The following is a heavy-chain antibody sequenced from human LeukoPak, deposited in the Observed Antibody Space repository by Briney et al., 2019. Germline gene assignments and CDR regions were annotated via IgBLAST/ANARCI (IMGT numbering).Heavy chain of an antibody. CDR3: ATVASGWYPDY. CDR2: IYYSGST. V-gene: IGHV4-59*01. Sequence: SETLSLTCTVSGGSIRNYYWSWIRQPPGKGLEWIGYIYYSGSTNYNPSLNSRVTISLDTSQNQFSLKLNSVTAADTAVYYCATVASGWYPDYWGQGALVTVAS. D-gene: IGHD6-19*01. CDR1: GGSIRNYY. J-gene: IGHJ4*02.